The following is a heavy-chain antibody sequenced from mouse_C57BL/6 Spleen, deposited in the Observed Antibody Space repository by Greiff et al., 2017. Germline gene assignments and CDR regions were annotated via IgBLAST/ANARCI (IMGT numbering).Heavy chain of an antibody. V-gene: IGHV5-9-1*02. CDR2: ISSGSDYN. J-gene: IGHJ4*01. CDR1: GFTFTSYA. CDR3: TREETGRIYYAMDY. Sequence: DVMLVESGDGLVKPGGSLKLSCAASGFTFTSYAMSWVRQTPEKRLEWVAYISSGSDYNDYADTVKCRVTISRDNSKNTLYLQMSSLKSEDTAMYYCTREETGRIYYAMDYWGQGTSVTVSS. D-gene: IGHD4-1*01.